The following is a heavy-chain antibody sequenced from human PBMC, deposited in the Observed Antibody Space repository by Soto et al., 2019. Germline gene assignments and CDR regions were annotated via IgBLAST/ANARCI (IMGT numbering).Heavy chain of an antibody. V-gene: IGHV1-69*12. D-gene: IGHD2-2*01. CDR3: ASGGGYCISTSCFDYFYYGMDV. CDR2: LIPIFGTA. CDR1: GGTFSSYA. J-gene: IGHJ6*02. Sequence: QVQLVQSGAEVKKPGSSVKVACKASGGTFSSYASSWVRQAPGQGLEWMGGLIPIFGTANYAQKFQGRVTITADESTSTAYMELSSLRSEDTAVYYCASGGGYCISTSCFDYFYYGMDVWGQGTTVTVSS.